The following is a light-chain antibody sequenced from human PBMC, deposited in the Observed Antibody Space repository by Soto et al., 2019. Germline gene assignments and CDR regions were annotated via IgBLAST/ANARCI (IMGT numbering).Light chain of an antibody. V-gene: IGLV3-9*01. Sequence: SYELTQPLSVSAALGQTASITCGGNYIGSKDVHWYQQRPGQAPILVIYKDIYRPSGIPERFSGSNSGNTATLTISRAQAGDEADYFCQVWDSSTVLFGPGTKVTVL. J-gene: IGLJ1*01. CDR2: KDI. CDR3: QVWDSSTVL. CDR1: YIGSKD.